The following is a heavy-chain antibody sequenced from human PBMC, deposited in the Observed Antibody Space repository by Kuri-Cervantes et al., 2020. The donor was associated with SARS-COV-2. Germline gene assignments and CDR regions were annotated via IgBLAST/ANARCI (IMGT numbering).Heavy chain of an antibody. J-gene: IGHJ4*02. CDR3: ARGDIVATSAYFDY. D-gene: IGHD5-12*01. CDR1: GGSFSSYY. Sequence: SETLSLTCTVSGGSFSSYYWSWVRQPPGKGLEWIGFVYYGGSTNYIPSLRSRVTISINTSKNQFSLKLSSVTAADTAVYYCARGDIVATSAYFDYWGQGTLVTVSS. V-gene: IGHV4-59*01. CDR2: VYYGGST.